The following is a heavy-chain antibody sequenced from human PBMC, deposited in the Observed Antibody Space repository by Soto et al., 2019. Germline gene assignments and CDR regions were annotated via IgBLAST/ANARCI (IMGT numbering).Heavy chain of an antibody. CDR3: ASGTKWELLVYYFDY. Sequence: GVSLRLSWAASGFTFSSYWISWVRQAPGKGLEWVANIKQDGSEKYYVDSEKGRFTISRDNAKNSLYLQMNSLRAEEMAVYYCASGTKWELLVYYFDYWCQGTRVTVSP. V-gene: IGHV3-7*01. J-gene: IGHJ4*02. CDR2: IKQDGSEK. D-gene: IGHD1-26*01. CDR1: GFTFSSYW.